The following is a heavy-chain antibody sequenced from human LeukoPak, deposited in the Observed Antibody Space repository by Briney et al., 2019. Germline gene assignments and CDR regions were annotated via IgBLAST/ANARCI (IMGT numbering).Heavy chain of an antibody. CDR1: GYTFTSYY. D-gene: IGHD1-26*01. Sequence: ASVKVSCKASGYTFTSYYMHWVRQAPGQGLEWMGIINPSGGSTSYAQKFQGRVTMTRDTSTSTVYMELSSLRSEDTAVYCCARTISIVGATYYFDYWGQGTLVTVSS. CDR3: ARTISIVGATYYFDY. V-gene: IGHV1-46*01. J-gene: IGHJ4*02. CDR2: INPSGGST.